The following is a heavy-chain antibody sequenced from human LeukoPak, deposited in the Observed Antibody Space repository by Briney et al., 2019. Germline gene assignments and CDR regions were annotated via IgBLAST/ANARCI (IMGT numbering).Heavy chain of an antibody. CDR2: ISGNGGST. Sequence: PGGSLRLSCEASGFSFSIYAMSCVRQAPGKGLEWVSSISGNGGSTYYANSVKGRFTIARDNSKNTLYMEMNSLTEENTALYYCVKGGQRYDFWRFDFWGRGTLVTVSS. CDR3: VKGGQRYDFWRFDF. CDR1: GFSFSIYA. J-gene: IGHJ5*01. V-gene: IGHV3-23*01. D-gene: IGHD3-3*01.